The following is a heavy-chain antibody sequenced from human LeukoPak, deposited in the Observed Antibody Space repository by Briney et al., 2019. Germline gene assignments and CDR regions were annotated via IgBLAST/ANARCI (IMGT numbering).Heavy chain of an antibody. CDR2: ISPSGGST. Sequence: GGSLRLSCAASGFTFTSYAMSWVRQAPGKGLEWVSAISPSGGSTYYADSVKGRFTLSRDNSKNTLFLQMNSLRSEDTAVYYCARGAVAGTRGFDYWGQGTLVTVSS. J-gene: IGHJ4*02. D-gene: IGHD6-19*01. CDR3: ARGAVAGTRGFDY. CDR1: GFTFTSYA. V-gene: IGHV3-23*01.